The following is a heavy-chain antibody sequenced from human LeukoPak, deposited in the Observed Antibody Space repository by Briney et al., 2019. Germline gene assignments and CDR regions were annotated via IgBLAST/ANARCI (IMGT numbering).Heavy chain of an antibody. J-gene: IGHJ5*02. D-gene: IGHD2-2*03. CDR2: IYYSGST. V-gene: IGHV4-31*03. Sequence: PSQTLSLTCTVSGGSISSGGYYWSWIRQHPGKGLEWIVYIYYSGSTYYNPSLKSRVTISVDTSKNQFSLKLSSVTAADTAVYYCARDVVGYCSSTSCLNWFDPWGQGTLVTVSS. CDR1: GGSISSGGYY. CDR3: ARDVVGYCSSTSCLNWFDP.